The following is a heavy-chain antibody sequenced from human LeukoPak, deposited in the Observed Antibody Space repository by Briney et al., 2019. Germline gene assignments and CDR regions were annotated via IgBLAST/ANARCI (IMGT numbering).Heavy chain of an antibody. CDR3: AKSGGGSGSYYLYYGMDV. J-gene: IGHJ6*02. CDR2: ISGSGGST. Sequence: PGGSLRLSCAASGFTFSSYAMSWVRQAPGKGLEWVSAISGSGGSTYYADSVRGRFTISRDNSKNTLYLQMYSLRAEDTAVYYCAKSGGGSGSYYLYYGMDVWGQGTTVTVSS. V-gene: IGHV3-23*01. CDR1: GFTFSSYA. D-gene: IGHD3-10*01.